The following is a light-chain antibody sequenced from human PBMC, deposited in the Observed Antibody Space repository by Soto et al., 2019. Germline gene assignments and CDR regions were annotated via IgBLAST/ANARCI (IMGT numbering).Light chain of an antibody. CDR3: LQDYSYPLT. J-gene: IGKJ4*01. V-gene: IGKV3D-20*01. CDR2: DAS. CDR1: QSVSTNY. Sequence: EIVLTQSPATLSFAPWERAALFLVASQSVSTNYVAWYQQKPGLAPRLLIYDASSRAAGISHRFSGSGSGTDFTLTISSLQPEDFATYYCLQDYSYPLTFGGGTKVDIK.